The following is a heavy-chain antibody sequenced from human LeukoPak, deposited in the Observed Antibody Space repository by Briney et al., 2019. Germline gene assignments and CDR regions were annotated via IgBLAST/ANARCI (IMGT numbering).Heavy chain of an antibody. D-gene: IGHD3-22*01. Sequence: VKVSCKASGGTFSSYAISWVRQAPGQGLEWMGGIIPIFGTANYAQKFQGRVTMTRDTSTSTVYMELSSLRSEDTAVYYCARVVVDSSQDYFDYWGQGTLVTVSS. J-gene: IGHJ4*02. CDR3: ARVVVDSSQDYFDY. CDR1: GGTFSSYA. CDR2: IIPIFGTA. V-gene: IGHV1-69*05.